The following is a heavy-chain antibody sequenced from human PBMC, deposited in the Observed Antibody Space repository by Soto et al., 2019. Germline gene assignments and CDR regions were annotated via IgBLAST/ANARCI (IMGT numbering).Heavy chain of an antibody. J-gene: IGHJ4*02. Sequence: EVQLLESGGGLVQPGGSLRLSCAASGFTFSSYAMSWVRQAPGKGLEWVSAISGSGGSTYYADSVKGRFTISRDNSKNTLDLQMNRLRGEDTAVYYCAKGLYGDYVRFDYWGQGTLVTVSS. CDR2: ISGSGGST. V-gene: IGHV3-23*01. CDR1: GFTFSSYA. D-gene: IGHD4-17*01. CDR3: AKGLYGDYVRFDY.